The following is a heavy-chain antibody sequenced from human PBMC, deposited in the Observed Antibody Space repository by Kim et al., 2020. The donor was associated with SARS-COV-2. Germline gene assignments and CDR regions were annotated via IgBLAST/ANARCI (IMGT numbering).Heavy chain of an antibody. Sequence: GGSLRLSCAASGFTFSSYGMHWVRLAPGKGLEWVAVIWVDGSNRYFADSVKGRFTISRDNSKNTLYLQMNSLRTEDTAVYYCGRGRGGYNYYMDVWGKGTTVTLSS. CDR2: IWVDGSNR. J-gene: IGHJ6*03. CDR3: GRGRGGYNYYMDV. CDR1: GFTFSSYG. V-gene: IGHV3-33*01. D-gene: IGHD3-10*01.